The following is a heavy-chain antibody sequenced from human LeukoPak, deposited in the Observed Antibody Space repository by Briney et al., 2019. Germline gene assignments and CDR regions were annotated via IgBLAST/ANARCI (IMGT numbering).Heavy chain of an antibody. Sequence: SETLSLTCAVSGGSISSGGYSWSWIRQPPGKGPEWIGEINHSGSTNYNPSLKSRVTISVDTSKNQFSLKLSSVTAADTAVYYCARGPGIAARPVYYYYGMDVWGQGTTVTVSS. D-gene: IGHD6-6*01. V-gene: IGHV4-34*01. J-gene: IGHJ6*02. CDR2: INHSGST. CDR3: ARGPGIAARPVYYYYGMDV. CDR1: GGSISSGGYS.